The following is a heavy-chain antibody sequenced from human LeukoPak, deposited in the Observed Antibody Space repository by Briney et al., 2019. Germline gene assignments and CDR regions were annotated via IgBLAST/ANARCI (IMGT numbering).Heavy chain of an antibody. D-gene: IGHD6-13*01. CDR2: IFAGGST. CDR3: ARGFGKAAADVFGGYTMDV. J-gene: IGHJ6*02. CDR1: GLTVSSNY. Sequence: GGSLRLSCAPSGLTVSSNYMSWVRPAPGKGLEWVSLIFAGGSTYYADSVRGRFTISRDNSKNTLYLQMNSLTPEDTAVYYCARGFGKAAADVFGGYTMDVWGQGTTVIVSS. V-gene: IGHV3-66*02.